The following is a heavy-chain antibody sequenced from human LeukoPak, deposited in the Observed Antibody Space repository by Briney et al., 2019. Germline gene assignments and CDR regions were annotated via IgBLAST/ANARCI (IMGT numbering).Heavy chain of an antibody. Sequence: SVKVSCKASGGTFSSYAISWVRQAPGQGLEWMGRIIPILGIANYAQKFQGRVTITADKSTSTAYMELSSLRSEDTAVYYCARVNSSSWYIRENWFDPWGQGTLVTVSS. CDR3: ARVNSSSWYIRENWFDP. V-gene: IGHV1-69*04. D-gene: IGHD6-13*01. J-gene: IGHJ5*02. CDR1: GGTFSSYA. CDR2: IIPILGIA.